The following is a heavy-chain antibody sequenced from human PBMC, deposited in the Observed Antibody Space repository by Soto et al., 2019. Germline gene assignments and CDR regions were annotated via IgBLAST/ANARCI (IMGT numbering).Heavy chain of an antibody. J-gene: IGHJ4*02. Sequence: PGGSLRLSCAGSGFTFSGYGIHWVRQSPGRGLEWVAVISYDGSNKYYADSVKGRFTISRDNSKNTLYLQMNSLRAGDTAVYYCAYRPDPYGVAAGYFDYWGQGTLVTVSS. CDR3: AYRPDPYGVAAGYFDY. D-gene: IGHD3-3*01. CDR2: ISYDGSNK. CDR1: GFTFSGYG. V-gene: IGHV3-30*03.